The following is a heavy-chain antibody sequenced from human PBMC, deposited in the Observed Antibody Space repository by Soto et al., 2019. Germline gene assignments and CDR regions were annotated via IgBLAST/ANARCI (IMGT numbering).Heavy chain of an antibody. Sequence: SKTLSLTCTVSGGSVSSGSYYWSWIRQPPRKGLEWIGYIYYSGSTNYNPSLKSRVTISVDTSKNQFSLKLSSVTAADTAVYYCAIYGGTGLYDYHCMDVWGQGNTVTAAS. CDR2: IYYSGST. J-gene: IGHJ6*02. D-gene: IGHD3-16*01. CDR3: AIYGGTGLYDYHCMDV. CDR1: GGSVSSGSYY. V-gene: IGHV4-61*01.